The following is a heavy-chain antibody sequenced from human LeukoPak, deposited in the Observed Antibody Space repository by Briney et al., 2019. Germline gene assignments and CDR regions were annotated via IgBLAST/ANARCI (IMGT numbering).Heavy chain of an antibody. V-gene: IGHV1-18*01. J-gene: IGHJ5*02. Sequence: ASVKVSCKASDYTYTSYGISWVRHAPGQGLEWMGWISGYNGNTNYAQKFQARVTMTTDTSTTTAYMELRSLRSDDTAVYYCARDGTPGTTFRFDPWGQGTLVIVSS. CDR1: DYTYTSYG. CDR2: ISGYNGNT. D-gene: IGHD1-1*01. CDR3: ARDGTPGTTFRFDP.